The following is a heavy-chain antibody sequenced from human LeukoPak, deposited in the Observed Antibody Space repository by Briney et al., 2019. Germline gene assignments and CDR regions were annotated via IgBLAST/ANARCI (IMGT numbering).Heavy chain of an antibody. J-gene: IGHJ3*02. Sequence: GASVKVSCKASGYTFTNYGISWVRQAPGQGLEWMGWISAYNGHTKYEQKVQGRVTMTRDASTSTAYMELRSLRSDDTAVYYCARDGHRRYHYDSSGREDAFDIWGQGTMVTVSS. V-gene: IGHV1-18*01. CDR1: GYTFTNYG. CDR2: ISAYNGHT. D-gene: IGHD3-22*01. CDR3: ARDGHRRYHYDSSGREDAFDI.